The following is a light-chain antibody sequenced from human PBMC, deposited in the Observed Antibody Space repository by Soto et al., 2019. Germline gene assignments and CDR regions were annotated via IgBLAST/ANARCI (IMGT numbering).Light chain of an antibody. Sequence: EIVLTQSPATLSLSPGESATLSCRASQSVSSHLAWYQQKPGQAPRLLIYDASNRATGIPARFSGSGSGTDFTLTISSLEPEDFAVYYCQQRSKWVTFGQGTRLEIK. CDR2: DAS. CDR3: QQRSKWVT. J-gene: IGKJ5*01. V-gene: IGKV3-11*01. CDR1: QSVSSH.